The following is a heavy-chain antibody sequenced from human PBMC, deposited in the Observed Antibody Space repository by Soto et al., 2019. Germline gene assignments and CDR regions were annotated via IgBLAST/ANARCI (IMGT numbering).Heavy chain of an antibody. V-gene: IGHV3-64*01. CDR2: INTNGVNT. Sequence: EVQLVESGGGLVQPGGSLRLSCAASGFTFSGYSMFWVRQAPGKGLEYVSAINTNGVNTFYAKSVKGRFTISRDNSKNTKYPQIGSLRAEDMAVYYCARGREEDSSGWATYFNYGDQGTLVSV. J-gene: IGHJ4*02. CDR1: GFTFSGYS. CDR3: ARGREEDSSGWATYFNY. D-gene: IGHD6-19*01.